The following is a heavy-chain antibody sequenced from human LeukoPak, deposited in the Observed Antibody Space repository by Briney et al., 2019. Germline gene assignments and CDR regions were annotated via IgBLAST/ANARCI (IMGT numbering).Heavy chain of an antibody. J-gene: IGHJ6*03. CDR2: IYTSGST. Sequence: SETLSLTCTVSGGSISSGDYYWSWIRQPPGKGLEWIGRIYTSGSTNYNPSLKSRVTMSVDTSKNQFSLKLSSVTAADTAVYYCARAVEEYYDFWSGYHQWYYYYYMDVWGKGTTVTVSS. D-gene: IGHD3-3*01. CDR3: ARAVEEYYDFWSGYHQWYYYYYMDV. CDR1: GGSISSGDYY. V-gene: IGHV4-61*02.